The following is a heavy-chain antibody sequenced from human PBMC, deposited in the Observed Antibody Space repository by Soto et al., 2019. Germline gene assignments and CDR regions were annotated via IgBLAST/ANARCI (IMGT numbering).Heavy chain of an antibody. Sequence: GGSPRLSCAASGFTFSSYAMHWVRQAPGKGLEWVAVISYDGSNKYYADSVKGRFSISRDNSKNTLYPQMNSLRAEDTAVYYCARDLYCSGGSCFSYGMDVWGQGTTVTVSS. CDR2: ISYDGSNK. J-gene: IGHJ6*02. V-gene: IGHV3-30-3*01. D-gene: IGHD2-15*01. CDR1: GFTFSSYA. CDR3: ARDLYCSGGSCFSYGMDV.